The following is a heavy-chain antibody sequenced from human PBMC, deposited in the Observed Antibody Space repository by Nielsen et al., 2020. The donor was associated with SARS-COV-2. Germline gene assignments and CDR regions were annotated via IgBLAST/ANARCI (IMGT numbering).Heavy chain of an antibody. CDR3: ARITYYYDSSGYFPWYYFDY. D-gene: IGHD3-22*01. Sequence: SETLSLTCTVSGGSISSSSYYWGWIRQPPGKGLEWIGSIYYSGSTYYNPSPKSRVTISVDTSKNQFSLKLSSVTAADTAVYYCARITYYYDSSGYFPWYYFDYWGQGTLVTVSS. CDR1: GGSISSSSYY. V-gene: IGHV4-39*01. CDR2: IYYSGST. J-gene: IGHJ4*02.